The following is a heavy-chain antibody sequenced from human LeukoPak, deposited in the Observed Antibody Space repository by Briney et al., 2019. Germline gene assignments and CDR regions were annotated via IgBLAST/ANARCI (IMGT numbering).Heavy chain of an antibody. CDR2: INAGNGNT. D-gene: IGHD2-15*01. V-gene: IGHV1-3*01. Sequence: ASVKVSCKASGYTFTSYAMHWVRQAPGQRLEWMGWINAGNGNTKYSQKFQGRVTITRDTSASTAYMELRSLRSDDTAVYYCARDTPPCSGGSCYRWFDPWGQGTLVTVSS. CDR1: GYTFTSYA. CDR3: ARDTPPCSGGSCYRWFDP. J-gene: IGHJ5*02.